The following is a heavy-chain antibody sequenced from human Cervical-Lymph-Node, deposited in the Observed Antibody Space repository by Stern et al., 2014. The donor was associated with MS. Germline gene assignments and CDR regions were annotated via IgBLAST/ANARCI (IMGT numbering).Heavy chain of an antibody. CDR1: GASISSGTYY. J-gene: IGHJ6*02. CDR2: IYNSGAT. V-gene: IGHV4-61*02. D-gene: IGHD1-26*01. Sequence: VQLVESGPGLVKPSQTLSLTCTVSGASISSGTYYWSWIRQPAGKGLEWIGRIYNSGATNYNPSLKSRVTISLDTSKNLFSLKLPSVTAADTAVYYCARDDALGPTRYHYAMDVWGQGTTVTVSS. CDR3: ARDDALGPTRYHYAMDV.